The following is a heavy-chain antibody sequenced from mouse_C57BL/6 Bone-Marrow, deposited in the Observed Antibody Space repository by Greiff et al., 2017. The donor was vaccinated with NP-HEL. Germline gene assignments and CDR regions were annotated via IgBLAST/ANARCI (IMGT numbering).Heavy chain of an antibody. CDR1: GYSFTGYY. V-gene: IGHV1-42*01. CDR2: INPSTGGT. D-gene: IGHD2-5*01. Sequence: LVESGPELVKPGASVKISCKASGYSFTGYYMNWVKQSPEKSLEWIGEINPSTGGTTYNQKFKAKATLTVDKSSSTAYMQLKSLTSEDSAVYYCARPLYYSNYPYYAMDYWGQGTSVTVSS. J-gene: IGHJ4*01. CDR3: ARPLYYSNYPYYAMDY.